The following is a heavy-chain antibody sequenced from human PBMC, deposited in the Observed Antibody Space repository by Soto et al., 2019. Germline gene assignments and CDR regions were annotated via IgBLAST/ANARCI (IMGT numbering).Heavy chain of an antibody. CDR2: AYYRSRWQY. Sequence: PSQTLSLTCAICGDSVSNNGATWNWIRQSPSRGLEWLGRAYYRSRWQYDYATSVRSPITINPDTSKNQFSLQLSSVTPEDTAVYYCARDPPGFNNWFDSWGQGSLVTVSS. CDR1: GDSVSNNGAT. CDR3: ARDPPGFNNWFDS. D-gene: IGHD6-25*01. V-gene: IGHV6-1*01. J-gene: IGHJ5*01.